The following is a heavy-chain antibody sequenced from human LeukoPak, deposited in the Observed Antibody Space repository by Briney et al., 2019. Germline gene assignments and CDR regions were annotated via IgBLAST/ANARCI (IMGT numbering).Heavy chain of an antibody. Sequence: GGSLRLSWAAAGFTFSSYAMSWVRQAPGKGLEWVSEISGSGGSTYYADSVKGRFTISRDSSKNTLYLQMNSLRAEDTAVYYCAKHVRLWSPLDYWGQGTLVTVSP. V-gene: IGHV3-23*01. J-gene: IGHJ4*02. CDR2: ISGSGGST. CDR3: AKHVRLWSPLDY. D-gene: IGHD3-10*02. CDR1: GFTFSSYA.